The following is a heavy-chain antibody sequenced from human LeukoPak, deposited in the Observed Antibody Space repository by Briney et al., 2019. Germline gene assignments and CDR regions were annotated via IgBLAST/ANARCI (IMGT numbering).Heavy chain of an antibody. CDR1: GFTFSSYA. J-gene: IGHJ4*02. CDR3: ARDLGQPTDY. Sequence: TGGSLRLSCAASGFTFSSYAMHWVRQAPGKGLEWVAVISYDGSNKYYADSVKGRFTISRDNSKNTLYLQMNSLRAEDTAVYYCARDLGQPTDYWGQGTLVTVSS. CDR2: ISYDGSNK. D-gene: IGHD3-10*01. V-gene: IGHV3-30-3*01.